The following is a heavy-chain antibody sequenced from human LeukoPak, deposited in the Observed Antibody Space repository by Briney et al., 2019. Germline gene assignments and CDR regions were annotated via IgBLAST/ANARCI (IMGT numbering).Heavy chain of an antibody. CDR2: IYYSGST. CDR1: GGSISSGDYY. D-gene: IGHD2-2*01. J-gene: IGHJ5*02. V-gene: IGHV4-30-4*01. Sequence: PSETLSLTCTVSGGSISSGDYYWSWIRQPPGKGLEWIGYIYYSGSTYYNPSLKSRVTISVDTSKNQFSLKLSSVTAADTAVYYCARDWSYCSSTSCIDWFDPWGQGTLVTVSS. CDR3: ARDWSYCSSTSCIDWFDP.